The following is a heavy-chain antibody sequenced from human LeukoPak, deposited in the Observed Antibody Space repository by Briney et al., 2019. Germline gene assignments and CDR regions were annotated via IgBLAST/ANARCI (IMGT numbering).Heavy chain of an antibody. CDR1: GGSFSTYY. V-gene: IGHV4-4*07. J-gene: IGHJ6*03. CDR2: IYTSGTT. Sequence: SETLSLTCTVSGGSFSTYYWSWIRQPAGKGLEWIGHIYTSGTTNYNPSLKSRVTISLDTSKNQFSLKLSSVTAADTAVYYCARGRGYSGYFGYYYMDVWGKGTTVTISS. CDR3: ARGRGYSGYFGYYYMDV. D-gene: IGHD5-12*01.